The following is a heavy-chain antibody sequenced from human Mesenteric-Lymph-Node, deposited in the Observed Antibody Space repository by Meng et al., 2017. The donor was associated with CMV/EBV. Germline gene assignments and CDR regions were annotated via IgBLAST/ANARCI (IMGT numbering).Heavy chain of an antibody. CDR3: ARPYYYDSSGYPEYFQH. J-gene: IGHJ1*01. CDR1: GLSVSNNY. CDR2: IYTDGSA. V-gene: IGHV3-53*01. Sequence: GESLKISCAASGLSVSNNYMTWVRQAPGKGLEWVSIIYTDGSAYYADSVKGRFTFSRDSSKNTVYLQMDSLRAEDTAVYFCARPYYYDSSGYPEYFQHWGQGTLVTVSS. D-gene: IGHD3-22*01.